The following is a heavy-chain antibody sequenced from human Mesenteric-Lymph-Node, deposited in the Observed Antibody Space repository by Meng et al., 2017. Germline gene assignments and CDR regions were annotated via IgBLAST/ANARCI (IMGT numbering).Heavy chain of an antibody. D-gene: IGHD1-1*01. J-gene: IGHJ4*02. Sequence: GESLKISCVASGFTFSNYWMSWVRQAPGKGLEWVANIKQDGTENYFVDSVKGRFTISRDNAKNSLYLQMNSLRAEDTAVYYCARNNWYYFDYWGQGTLVTVSS. CDR1: GFTFSNYW. CDR2: IKQDGTEN. CDR3: ARNNWYYFDY. V-gene: IGHV3-7*01.